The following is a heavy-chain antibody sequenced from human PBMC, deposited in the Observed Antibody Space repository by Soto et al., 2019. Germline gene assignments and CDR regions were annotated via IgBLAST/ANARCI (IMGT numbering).Heavy chain of an antibody. CDR2: IYYSGST. J-gene: IGHJ4*02. Sequence: TSETLSLTCTVSGGSISSYYWSWIRQPPGKGLEWIGYIYYSGSTNYNPSLKSRVTISVDTSKNQFSLKLSSVTAADTAVYYCARVVLVPAVTLIDWGQGTLVTVSS. CDR1: GGSISSYY. D-gene: IGHD2-2*01. V-gene: IGHV4-59*01. CDR3: ARVVLVPAVTLID.